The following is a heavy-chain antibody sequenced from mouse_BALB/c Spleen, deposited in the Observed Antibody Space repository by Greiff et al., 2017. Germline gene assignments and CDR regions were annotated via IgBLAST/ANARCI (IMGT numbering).Heavy chain of an antibody. Sequence: EVQLVESGGGLVKPGGSLKLSCAASGFTFSDYYMYWVRQTPEKRLEWVATISDGGSYTYYPDSVKGRFTISRDNAKNNLYLQMSSLKSEDTAMYYCARVWGYDYDEGYYAMDYWGQGTSVTVSS. CDR1: GFTFSDYY. D-gene: IGHD2-4*01. J-gene: IGHJ4*01. CDR2: ISDGGSYT. V-gene: IGHV5-4*02. CDR3: ARVWGYDYDEGYYAMDY.